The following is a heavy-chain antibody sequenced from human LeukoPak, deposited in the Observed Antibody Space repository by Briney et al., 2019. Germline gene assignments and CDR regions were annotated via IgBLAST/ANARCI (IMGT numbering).Heavy chain of an antibody. CDR2: INYSGST. V-gene: IGHV4-59*08. D-gene: IGHD6-19*01. Sequence: WETLSLTCTVSGGSISGYYWSWIRQPPGKGLEWIGYINYSGSTNYNPTLKSRGNISVDTSKNQFSLKLSSVTAADTAVYYCARHTGSSGWTDYWGQGTLVTVSP. CDR3: ARHTGSSGWTDY. J-gene: IGHJ4*02. CDR1: GGSISGYY.